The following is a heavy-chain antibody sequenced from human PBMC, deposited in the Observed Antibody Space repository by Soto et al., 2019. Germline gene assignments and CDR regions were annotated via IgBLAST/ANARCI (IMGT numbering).Heavy chain of an antibody. CDR1: GYTFTGYY. Sequence: ASVKVSCKASGYTFTGYYMHWVRQAPGQGLEWMGWINPNSGGTNYAQKFQGRVTMTRDTSISTAYMELSRLRSDDTAVYYCARDSQYYDFWSGLKWFDPWGQGTLVTVSS. J-gene: IGHJ5*02. V-gene: IGHV1-2*02. D-gene: IGHD3-3*01. CDR2: INPNSGGT. CDR3: ARDSQYYDFWSGLKWFDP.